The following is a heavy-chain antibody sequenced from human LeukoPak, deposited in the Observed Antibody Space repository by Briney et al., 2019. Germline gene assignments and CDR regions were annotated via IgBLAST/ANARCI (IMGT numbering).Heavy chain of an antibody. V-gene: IGHV1-46*01. Sequence: ASVKVSCKASGYTFTSYYMHWVRQAPGQGLEWMGIINPSGGSTSYAQKFQGRVTVTRDTSTSTVYMELSSLRSEDTAVYYCARGVLRDGYNYDAFDIWGQGTMATVSS. J-gene: IGHJ3*02. D-gene: IGHD5-24*01. CDR1: GYTFTSYY. CDR2: INPSGGST. CDR3: ARGVLRDGYNYDAFDI.